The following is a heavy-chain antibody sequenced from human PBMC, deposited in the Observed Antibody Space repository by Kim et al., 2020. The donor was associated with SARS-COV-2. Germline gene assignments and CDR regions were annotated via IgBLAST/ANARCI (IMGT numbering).Heavy chain of an antibody. Sequence: ASVKVSCKASGYTFTMNAISWVRQAPGQGLEWMGWINTDTGNPTYAQAFTRRFVFSVDTSVTTAYLQISSLEPEDTALYYGSSGIWGPYRYTDDLGQGT. CDR2: INTDTGNP. D-gene: IGHD3-16*02. CDR3: SSGIWGPYRYTDD. J-gene: IGHJ4*02. V-gene: IGHV7-4-1*02. CDR1: GYTFTMNA.